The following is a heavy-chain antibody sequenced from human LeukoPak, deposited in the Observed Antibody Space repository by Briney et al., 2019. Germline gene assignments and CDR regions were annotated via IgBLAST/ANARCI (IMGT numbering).Heavy chain of an antibody. CDR3: ARAGPYDAFDI. Sequence: GGSLRLSCAASGFSVNSNYMSWVRQGPGKGLEWVLVIYSGGSTYYADSVKGRFTISRHISKNTLYLQMNSLRAEDTAVYYCARAGPYDAFDIWGQGTMVTVSS. J-gene: IGHJ3*02. D-gene: IGHD1-14*01. V-gene: IGHV3-53*04. CDR1: GFSVNSNY. CDR2: IYSGGST.